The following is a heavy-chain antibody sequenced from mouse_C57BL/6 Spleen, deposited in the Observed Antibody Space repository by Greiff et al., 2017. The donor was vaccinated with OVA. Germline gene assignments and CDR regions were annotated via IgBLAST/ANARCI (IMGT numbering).Heavy chain of an antibody. J-gene: IGHJ3*01. CDR1: GYTFTSYT. D-gene: IGHD1-1*01. CDR2: INPSSGYT. Sequence: QVQLKQSGAELARPGASVKMSCKASGYTFTSYTMHWVKQRPGQGLEWIGYINPSSGYTKYNQKFKDKATLTADKSSSTAYMQLSSLTSEDSAVYYCASPHYYGSQFAYWGQGTLVTVSA. CDR3: ASPHYYGSQFAY. V-gene: IGHV1-4*01.